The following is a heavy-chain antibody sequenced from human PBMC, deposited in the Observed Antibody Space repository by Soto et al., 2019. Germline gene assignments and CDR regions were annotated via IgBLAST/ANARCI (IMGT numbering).Heavy chain of an antibody. CDR2: ISGSGGST. Sequence: EVQLLESGGGLVQPGGSLRLSCAASGFTFSSYAMSWVRQAPGKGLEWVSAISGSGGSTYYADSVKGRFTISRDNSKNTLYLQMNSLRAEDTAVYYCAKAELGSSRWKMGWYFDLWGRGTLVTVSS. CDR1: GFTFSSYA. D-gene: IGHD6-13*01. V-gene: IGHV3-23*01. CDR3: AKAELGSSRWKMGWYFDL. J-gene: IGHJ2*01.